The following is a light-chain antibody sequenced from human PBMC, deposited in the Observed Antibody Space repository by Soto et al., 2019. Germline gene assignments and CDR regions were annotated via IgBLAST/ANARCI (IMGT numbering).Light chain of an antibody. Sequence: EIVLTQSPGTLSLSPGERATLSCRASQSVSSSYLAWYQQKPGQAPRLLIYGASSRATGIPDRFSGSGSGTAFTLPISRQEPEDVAVYYCQQYGSSPWTFGQGTKVEIK. V-gene: IGKV3-20*01. CDR3: QQYGSSPWT. CDR1: QSVSSSY. J-gene: IGKJ1*01. CDR2: GAS.